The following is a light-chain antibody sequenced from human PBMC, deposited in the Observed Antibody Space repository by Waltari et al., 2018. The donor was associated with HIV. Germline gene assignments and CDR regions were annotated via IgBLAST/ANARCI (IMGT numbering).Light chain of an antibody. CDR3: AAWDDSLHGEL. V-gene: IGLV1-44*01. Sequence: QSVLTQTPSLSGTPGQRVTISCSGGYSNIGSNTVNWYQQFPGTAPRLLISSNKLRPAGVLVRFSGSTSGTSASLVISELQSQDEADYHCAAWDDSLHGELFGGGTKLTVL. J-gene: IGLJ2*01. CDR2: SNK. CDR1: YSNIGSNT.